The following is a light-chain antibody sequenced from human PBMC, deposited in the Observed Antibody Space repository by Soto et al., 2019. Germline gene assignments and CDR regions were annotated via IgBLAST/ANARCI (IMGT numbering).Light chain of an antibody. CDR2: GAS. Sequence: EIVMTQSPATLSVSPGERATLSCRASQGVSGNLAWYQQKPGQAPRLLIYGASTRATGIPARFSGSGSGTEFSLTISSLQSEDFAVYYCQQYNNWPPVTFGGGTKVEIK. V-gene: IGKV3-15*01. CDR1: QGVSGN. J-gene: IGKJ4*01. CDR3: QQYNNWPPVT.